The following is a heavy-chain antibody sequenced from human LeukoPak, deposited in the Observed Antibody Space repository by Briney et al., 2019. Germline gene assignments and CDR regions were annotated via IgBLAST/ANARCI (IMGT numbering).Heavy chain of an antibody. Sequence: PGGSLRLSCAASGFIFGSYWMSWVRQAPGKGLEWVANIKQDGSENYYMDSVKGRFTISRDNAQNSLYLQMNSLRAEDTAVYYCARQGRGYSYGHDYWGQGTLVTVSS. CDR3: ARQGRGYSYGHDY. CDR2: IKQDGSEN. CDR1: GFIFGSYW. J-gene: IGHJ4*02. V-gene: IGHV3-7*01. D-gene: IGHD5-18*01.